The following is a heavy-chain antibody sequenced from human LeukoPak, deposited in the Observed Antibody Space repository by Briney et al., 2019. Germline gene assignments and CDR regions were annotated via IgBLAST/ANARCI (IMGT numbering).Heavy chain of an antibody. Sequence: SGTLSLTCTVSGGSISSYYWSWIRQPPGKGLEGIGYIYYSGSTNYNPSLKSRVTISVDTSKNQFSLKLSSVTAADTAVYYCAREPDYYYGMDVWGKGTTVTVSS. CDR2: IYYSGST. CDR1: GGSISSYY. CDR3: AREPDYYYGMDV. V-gene: IGHV4-59*01. J-gene: IGHJ6*04.